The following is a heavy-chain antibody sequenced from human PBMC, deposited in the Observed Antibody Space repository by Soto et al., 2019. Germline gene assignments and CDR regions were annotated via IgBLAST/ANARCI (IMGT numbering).Heavy chain of an antibody. J-gene: IGHJ3*02. D-gene: IGHD3-22*01. V-gene: IGHV3-23*01. CDR2: ISGSGGST. Sequence: QPGGSLRLSCAASGFTFSSYAMSWVRQAPGKGLEWVSAISGSGGSTYYADSVKGRFTISRDNSKNTLYLQMNSLRAEDTAVYYCAKDGAAVNYYDSSGYYGVRAFDIWGQGTMVTVSS. CDR1: GFTFSSYA. CDR3: AKDGAAVNYYDSSGYYGVRAFDI.